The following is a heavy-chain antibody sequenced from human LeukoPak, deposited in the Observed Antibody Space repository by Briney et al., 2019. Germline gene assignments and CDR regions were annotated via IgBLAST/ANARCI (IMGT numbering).Heavy chain of an antibody. Sequence: PGGSLRLSCAASGFTFSTYWMHWVRQVPGKGPVWVSRINTDGSSKSYADSVKGRFTISRDNAKNTLYLQMNSLRAEDTALYYCAKDIWEGSGWYGGAFDIWGQGTMVTVSS. CDR2: INTDGSSK. J-gene: IGHJ3*02. D-gene: IGHD6-19*01. V-gene: IGHV3-74*01. CDR1: GFTFSTYW. CDR3: AKDIWEGSGWYGGAFDI.